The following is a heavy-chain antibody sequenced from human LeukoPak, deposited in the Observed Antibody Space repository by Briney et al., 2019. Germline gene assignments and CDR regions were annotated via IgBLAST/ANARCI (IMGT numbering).Heavy chain of an antibody. CDR3: ARHAYTWSDYYGSSGEVPGAFDI. J-gene: IGHJ3*02. D-gene: IGHD1-26*01. V-gene: IGHV4-59*08. Sequence: SETLSLTCTVSGGSISSYYWSWIRQPPGKGLEWIGYIYYRGSTNYNPSLRSRVTISVDTSRNQFPLRLSSVTAADTAVYYCARHAYTWSDYYGSSGEVPGAFDIWGRGTMVTVSS. CDR1: GGSISSYY. CDR2: IYYRGST.